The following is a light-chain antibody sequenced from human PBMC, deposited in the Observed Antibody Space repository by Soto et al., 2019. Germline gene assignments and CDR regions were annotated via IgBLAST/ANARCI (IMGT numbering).Light chain of an antibody. CDR3: QQYFGSSWT. V-gene: IGKV3-20*01. J-gene: IGKJ1*01. CDR2: ATS. CDR1: QSIDNRY. Sequence: EIVWTQSPGTLSSSPGERATLSCRASQSIDNRYLAWYQHKPGQSPRLLIYATSSRATGIPDRFGGSGSGTDFTLTINRLEPEDFAVYYCQQYFGSSWTFGQGTKVDIK.